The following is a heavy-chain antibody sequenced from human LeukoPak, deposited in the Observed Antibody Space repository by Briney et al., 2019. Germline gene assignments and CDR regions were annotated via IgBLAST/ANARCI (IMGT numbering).Heavy chain of an antibody. J-gene: IGHJ4*02. CDR3: ARQGITMVRGVIINFDY. D-gene: IGHD3-10*01. V-gene: IGHV4-38-2*01. CDR2: IYHSGST. CDR1: GYSISSGYY. Sequence: PSETLSLTCAVSGYSISSGYYWGWIRQPPGKGLEWIGSIYHSGSTYYNPSLKSRVTISVDTSKNQFSPKLSSVTAADTAVYYCARQGITMVRGVIINFDYWGQGTLVTVSS.